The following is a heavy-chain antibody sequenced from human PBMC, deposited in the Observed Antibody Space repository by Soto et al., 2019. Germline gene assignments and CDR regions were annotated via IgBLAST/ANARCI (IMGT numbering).Heavy chain of an antibody. J-gene: IGHJ4*02. Sequence: GGSLRLSCAASGFTFSSYAMSWVRQAPGKGLEWVSAISGSGGSTYYADSVKGRFTISRDNSKNTLYLQMNSLRAEDTAVYYCAKDLLYDFWSGLESQPSPTNYFDYWGQGTLVTVSS. CDR3: AKDLLYDFWSGLESQPSPTNYFDY. D-gene: IGHD3-3*01. CDR1: GFTFSSYA. V-gene: IGHV3-23*01. CDR2: ISGSGGST.